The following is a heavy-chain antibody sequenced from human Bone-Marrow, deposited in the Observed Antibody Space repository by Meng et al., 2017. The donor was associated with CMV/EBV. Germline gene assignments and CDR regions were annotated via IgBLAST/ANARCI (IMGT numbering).Heavy chain of an antibody. CDR2: INPNSGGT. J-gene: IGHJ4*02. D-gene: IGHD5-24*01. CDR3: ARGWLQLRALDY. V-gene: IGHV1-2*02. Sequence: ASVKVSCKTSGYIHTSYFMHWVRQAPGQGLEWMGWINPNSGGTNYAQKFQGRVTMTRDTSISTAYMELSRLRSDDTAVYYCARGWLQLRALDYWGQGTLVTVSS. CDR1: GYIHTSYF.